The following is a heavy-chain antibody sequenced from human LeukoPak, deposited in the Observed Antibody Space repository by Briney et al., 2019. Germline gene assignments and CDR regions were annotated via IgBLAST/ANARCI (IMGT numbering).Heavy chain of an antibody. CDR3: ARCRAGFCAGDGYPLEH. J-gene: IGHJ1*01. Sequence: GGSLRPSCAASAFAFNTYSLIWVRQAPGEGREWVLSISPSSSYICCATTEKGRFTISVDNAKDSLYLQMNMLRAEDTAVDYCARCRAGFCAGDGYPLEHWGQGTLVTVSS. V-gene: IGHV3-21*04. D-gene: IGHD2-21*02. CDR2: ISPSSSYI. CDR1: AFAFNTYS.